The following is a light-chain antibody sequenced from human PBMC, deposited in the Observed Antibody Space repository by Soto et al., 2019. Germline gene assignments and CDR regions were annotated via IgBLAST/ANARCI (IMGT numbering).Light chain of an antibody. CDR2: DVS. V-gene: IGLV2-14*01. CDR3: SSYTSSSTPLV. CDR1: SSDVGGYNY. Sequence: VLTQPASVSGSPGQSITISCTGTSSDVGGYNYVSWYQQHPGKAPKLMIYDVSNRPSGVSNRFSGSKSGNTASLTISGLQAEDEADYYCSSYTSSSTPLVFGTGTRSPS. J-gene: IGLJ1*01.